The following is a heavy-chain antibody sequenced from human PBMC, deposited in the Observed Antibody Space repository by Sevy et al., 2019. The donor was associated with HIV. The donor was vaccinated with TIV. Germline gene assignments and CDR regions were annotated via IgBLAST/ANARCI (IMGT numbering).Heavy chain of an antibody. CDR1: GFTFGDYC. Sequence: GGSPRLSCTASGFTFGDYCMSRVRQAPGKGLEWVAFLKSDVYGGTVDHAASVRGRFVISRDDSKTIAYLQMNDLKTEDTGVYYCTRWKAAQSIFDYWGQGALVTVSS. V-gene: IGHV3-49*04. D-gene: IGHD6-13*01. CDR2: LKSDVYGGTV. J-gene: IGHJ4*02. CDR3: TRWKAAQSIFDY.